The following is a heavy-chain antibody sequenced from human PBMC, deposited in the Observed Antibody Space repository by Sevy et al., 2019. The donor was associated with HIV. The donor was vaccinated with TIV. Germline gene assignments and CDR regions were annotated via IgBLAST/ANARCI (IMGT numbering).Heavy chain of an antibody. CDR3: ARVGDYVWGSYRYPDY. V-gene: IGHV4-38-2*01. CDR1: GYSISSGYY. D-gene: IGHD3-16*02. Sequence: SETLSLTCAVSGYSISSGYYWGWIRQPPGKGLEWIGSIYHSGSTYYNPSLKSRVTISVDTSKNQFSLKLSSVTAADTAVYYCARVGDYVWGSYRYPDYWGQGTLVTVSS. J-gene: IGHJ4*02. CDR2: IYHSGST.